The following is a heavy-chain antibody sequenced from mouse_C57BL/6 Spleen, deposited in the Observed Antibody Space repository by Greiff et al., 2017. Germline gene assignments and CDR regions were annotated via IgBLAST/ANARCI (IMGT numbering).Heavy chain of an antibody. CDR2: ISSGSSTI. J-gene: IGHJ2*01. V-gene: IGHV5-17*01. Sequence: DVKLVESGGGLVKPGGSLKLSCAASGFTFSDYGMHWVRQAPEKGLEWVAYISSGSSTIYYADTVKGRFTISRDNAKNTLFLQMTSLRSEDTAMYYCAREGPYYGSSYDYWGQGTTLTVSS. D-gene: IGHD1-1*01. CDR1: GFTFSDYG. CDR3: AREGPYYGSSYDY.